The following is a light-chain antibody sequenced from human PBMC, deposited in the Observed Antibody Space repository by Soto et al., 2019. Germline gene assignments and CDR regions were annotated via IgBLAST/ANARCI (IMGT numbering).Light chain of an antibody. J-gene: IGKJ3*01. V-gene: IGKV3-11*01. CDR2: DAS. Sequence: EIVLTQSPATLSLSPGERATLSCRASQSVSSYLAWYQQKPGQAPRLLIYDASNRATGIPARFSGSASGTDFTLTISCLEPEDFAVYYCQQRSNWPPGLTFGPGTKVDIK. CDR3: QQRSNWPPGLT. CDR1: QSVSSY.